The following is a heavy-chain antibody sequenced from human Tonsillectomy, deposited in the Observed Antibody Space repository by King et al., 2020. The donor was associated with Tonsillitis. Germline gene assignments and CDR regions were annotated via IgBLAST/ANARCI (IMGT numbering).Heavy chain of an antibody. CDR1: GFTFDDYA. CDR2: ISWDGGST. J-gene: IGHJ4*02. Sequence: VQLVESGGVVVQPGGSLRLSCAASGFTFDDYAMHWVRQAPGKGLEWVSLISWDGGSTYYADSVKGRFTISRDNSKNSLYLQMNSLRAEDTALYYCAKEGDSSGCTGNFDYWGQGTLVTVSS. V-gene: IGHV3-43D*03. D-gene: IGHD6-19*01. CDR3: AKEGDSSGCTGNFDY.